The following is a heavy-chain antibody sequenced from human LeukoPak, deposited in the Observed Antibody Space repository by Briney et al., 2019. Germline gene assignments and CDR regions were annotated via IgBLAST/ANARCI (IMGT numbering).Heavy chain of an antibody. CDR2: ISGSGGST. Sequence: GGSLRLSCAASGFTFSSYAMSWVRQAPGKGLEWVSAISGSGGSTYYADSVKGRFTISRDNSKNTLFLQMNSLRAEDTAIYYCAKDREWEPSEDYWGQGTLVTVSS. J-gene: IGHJ4*02. CDR3: AKDREWEPSEDY. V-gene: IGHV3-23*01. D-gene: IGHD1-26*01. CDR1: GFTFSSYA.